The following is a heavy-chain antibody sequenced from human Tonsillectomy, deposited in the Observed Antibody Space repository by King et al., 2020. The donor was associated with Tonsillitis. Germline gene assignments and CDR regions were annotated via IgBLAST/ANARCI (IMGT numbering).Heavy chain of an antibody. CDR2: IIASGDNT. D-gene: IGHD3-9*01. CDR3: AKDTLYFGAGNFDY. Sequence: VQLVESGGGLVQPGGSLRLSCAASGFTFSRYAMSWVRQAPGKGLEWVSGIIASGDNTYYADSVKGRLTVSRDNSKNTLYLQMNGLRAEDTAVNYCAKDTLYFGAGNFDYWGQGTLVTVSS. J-gene: IGHJ4*02. CDR1: GFTFSRYA. V-gene: IGHV3-23*04.